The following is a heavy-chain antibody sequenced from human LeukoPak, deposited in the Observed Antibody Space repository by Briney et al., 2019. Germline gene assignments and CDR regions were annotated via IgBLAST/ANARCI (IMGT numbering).Heavy chain of an antibody. V-gene: IGHV3-7*03. D-gene: IGHD2/OR15-2a*01. J-gene: IGHJ4*02. Sequence: GGSLRLSCAASGFTFSSYWLSWVRQAPGKGLECVANIKQDGSEKYYVDSVKGRFTISRDNAKNSLYLQMNSLRAEDTAVYYCAKDRSSTVSNTLGYFDYWGQGTLVTVSS. CDR3: AKDRSSTVSNTLGYFDY. CDR2: IKQDGSEK. CDR1: GFTFSSYW.